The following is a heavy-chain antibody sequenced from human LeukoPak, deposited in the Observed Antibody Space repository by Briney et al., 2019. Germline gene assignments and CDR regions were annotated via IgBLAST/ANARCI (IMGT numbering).Heavy chain of an antibody. Sequence: PGGSLRLSCAASGFTFSSYGMSWVSQAPGKGLEWISYIRSGGSSTYYADSVKGRFTISRDNAKNSLYLQMNSLRAEDTAVYYCAELGITMIGGVWGKGTTVTISS. V-gene: IGHV3-48*04. CDR3: AELGITMIGGV. CDR1: GFTFSSYG. J-gene: IGHJ6*04. CDR2: IRSGGSST. D-gene: IGHD3-10*02.